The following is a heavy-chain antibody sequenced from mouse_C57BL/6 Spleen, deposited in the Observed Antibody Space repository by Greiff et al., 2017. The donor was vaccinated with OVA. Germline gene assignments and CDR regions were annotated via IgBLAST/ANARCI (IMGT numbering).Heavy chain of an antibody. CDR2: ICPGDGDT. D-gene: IGHD2-5*01. V-gene: IGHV1-80*01. CDR1: GYAFSSYW. Sequence: VKLQESGAELVKPGASVKISCKASGYAFSSYWMNWVKQRPGKGLEWIGQICPGDGDTNYNGKFKGKATLTADKSSSTAYMQLSSLTSEDSAVYFCARAYYSNYGGFAYWGQGTLVTVSA. CDR3: ARAYYSNYGGFAY. J-gene: IGHJ3*01.